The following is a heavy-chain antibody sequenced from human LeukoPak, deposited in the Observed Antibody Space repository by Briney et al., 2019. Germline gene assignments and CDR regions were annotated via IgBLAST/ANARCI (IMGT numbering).Heavy chain of an antibody. J-gene: IGHJ6*02. CDR2: ISYDGSNK. V-gene: IGHV3-30*04. CDR1: GFTFSSYA. CDR3: AREGYSSGWYVGYYYYYGMDV. D-gene: IGHD6-19*01. Sequence: GRSLRLSCAASGFTFSSYAMHWVRQATGKGLEWVAVISYDGSNKYYADSVKGRFTISRDNSKNTLYLQMNSLRAEDTAVYYCAREGYSSGWYVGYYYYYGMDVWGQGTTVTVSS.